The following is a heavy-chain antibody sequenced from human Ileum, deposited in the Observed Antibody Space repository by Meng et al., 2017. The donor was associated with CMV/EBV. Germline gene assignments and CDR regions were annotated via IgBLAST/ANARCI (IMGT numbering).Heavy chain of an antibody. V-gene: IGHV4-61*08. CDR3: ARDYRLYRVGWYYDYCCIEV. CDR1: GGSVSSGDYY. Sequence: SETLSLTCSVSGGSVSSGDYYWSWIRQPPGKGLEWIGYIYYSGSTNYNPSIKSRVTISVDTSKNQVSRKLSAVTAADTANYDCARDYRLYRVGWYYDYCCIEVWGQGTMVTVSS. D-gene: IGHD6-19*01. J-gene: IGHJ6*02. CDR2: IYYSGST.